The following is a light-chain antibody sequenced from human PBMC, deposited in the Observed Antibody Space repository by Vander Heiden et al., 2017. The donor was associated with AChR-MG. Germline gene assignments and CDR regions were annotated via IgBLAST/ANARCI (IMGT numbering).Light chain of an antibody. CDR1: SAFLDKYKF. CDR2: DVS. V-gene: IGLV2-14*01. CDR3: VSYTGSDSPFVL. Sequence: QSALTQPASVSGSPGQSITISCTGASAFLDKYKFVSWYQQHPGRAPKLIIYDVSTRPSGVASRFSGSKSGSTASLTISGVQAEDEAEYYCVSYTGSDSPFVLFGGGTNLIVL. J-gene: IGLJ2*01.